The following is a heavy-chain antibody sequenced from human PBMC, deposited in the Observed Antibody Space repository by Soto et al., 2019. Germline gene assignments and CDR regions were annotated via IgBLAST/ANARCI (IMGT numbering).Heavy chain of an antibody. Sequence: GGSLRLSCAASGFTFSSYGMHWVRQAPGKGLEWVAVIWYDGSNKYYADSVKGRFTISRDNSKNTLYLQMNSLRAEDTAVYYCARDIASGYYYEASLGGWHWGQGTLVTVSS. CDR2: IWYDGSNK. CDR3: ARDIASGYYYEASLGGWH. V-gene: IGHV3-33*01. D-gene: IGHD3-22*01. J-gene: IGHJ4*02. CDR1: GFTFSSYG.